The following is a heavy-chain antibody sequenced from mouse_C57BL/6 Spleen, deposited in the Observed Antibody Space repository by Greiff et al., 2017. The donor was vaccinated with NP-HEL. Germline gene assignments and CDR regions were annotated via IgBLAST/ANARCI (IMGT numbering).Heavy chain of an antibody. Sequence: VMLVESGPGLVAPPPSLHTTLPCSFFSFPLSFFLFFLHPPLKGLEWLGVIWGDGSTTYHSALISRLSISKDNSKSQVILKLNSLQTDDTATYYCAKPYYSNYWYFDVWGTGTTVTVSS. D-gene: IGHD2-5*01. CDR1: FFSFPLSF. CDR3: AKPYYSNYWYFDV. V-gene: IGHV2-3*01. J-gene: IGHJ1*03. CDR2: IWGDGST.